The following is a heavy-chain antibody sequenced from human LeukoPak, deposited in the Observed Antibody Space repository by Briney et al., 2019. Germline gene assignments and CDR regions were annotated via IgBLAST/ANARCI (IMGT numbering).Heavy chain of an antibody. J-gene: IGHJ6*02. CDR3: ARGMFDNSGHYYYFYYALDV. CDR2: ISAYNGNT. D-gene: IGHD3-22*01. CDR1: GYSFTSYW. Sequence: GESLKISCKGSGYSFTSYWIGWVRQMPGKGLEWMGWISAYNGNTNYAQKLQGRVTMTTDTSTNTAYMELRGLRSEDTAVYFCARGMFDNSGHYYYFYYALDVWGQGTTVTVSS. V-gene: IGHV1-18*04.